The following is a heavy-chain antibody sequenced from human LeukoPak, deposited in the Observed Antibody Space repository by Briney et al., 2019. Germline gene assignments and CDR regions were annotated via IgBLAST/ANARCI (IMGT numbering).Heavy chain of an antibody. J-gene: IGHJ6*03. Sequence: GASVKVSCKASGCTFTSYGISWVRQAPGQGLEWMGWISAYNGNTNYAQKLQGRVTMTTDTSTSTAYMELRSLRSDDTAVYYCARSPGIAVAGPRNYYYYMDVWGKGTTVTISS. V-gene: IGHV1-18*01. CDR3: ARSPGIAVAGPRNYYYYMDV. D-gene: IGHD6-19*01. CDR2: ISAYNGNT. CDR1: GCTFTSYG.